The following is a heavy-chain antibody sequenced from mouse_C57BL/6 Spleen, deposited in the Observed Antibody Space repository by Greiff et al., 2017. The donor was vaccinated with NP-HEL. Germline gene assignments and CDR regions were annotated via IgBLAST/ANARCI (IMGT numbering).Heavy chain of an antibody. V-gene: IGHV1-61*01. CDR1: GYTFTSYW. CDR2: IYPSDSET. Sequence: QVQLQQPGAELVRPGSSVKLSCKASGYTFTSYWMDWVKQRPGQGLEWIGNIYPSDSETHYNQKFKDKATLTVAKSSSTAYMQLSSLTSEDSAVYYCARGVGPLDYWGQGTTLTVSS. J-gene: IGHJ2*01. D-gene: IGHD1-3*01. CDR3: ARGVGPLDY.